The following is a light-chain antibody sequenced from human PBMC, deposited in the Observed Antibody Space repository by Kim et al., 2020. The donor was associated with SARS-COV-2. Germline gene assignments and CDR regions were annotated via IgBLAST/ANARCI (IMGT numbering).Light chain of an antibody. CDR3: QQLNSYPPT. Sequence: DIQLTQSPSFLSASVGDRVTITCRASQGISSYLAWYQQKPGKAPKLLTYAASTLQSGVPSRFSGSGSGTEFTLTISSLQPEDFATYYCQQLNSYPPTFGQGTKLEI. J-gene: IGKJ2*01. CDR1: QGISSY. V-gene: IGKV1-9*01. CDR2: AAS.